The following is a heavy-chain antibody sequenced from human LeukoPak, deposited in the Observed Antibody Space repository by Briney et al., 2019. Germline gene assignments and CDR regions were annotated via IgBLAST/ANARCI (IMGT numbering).Heavy chain of an antibody. Sequence: GGALRLSCAASAFTFSSYAMSWVRQAPGKGLEWGSGISGSGGSTYYADSVKGRFTISRNNSKNTLYIQMNSLGADDTAVYYCAKDVVGAINYFDYWGQGTLVTVSS. CDR1: AFTFSSYA. CDR3: AKDVVGAINYFDY. J-gene: IGHJ4*02. D-gene: IGHD1-26*01. CDR2: ISGSGGST. V-gene: IGHV3-23*01.